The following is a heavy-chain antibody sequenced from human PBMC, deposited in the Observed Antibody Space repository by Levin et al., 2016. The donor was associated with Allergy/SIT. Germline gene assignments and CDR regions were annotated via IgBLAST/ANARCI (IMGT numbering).Heavy chain of an antibody. V-gene: IGHV3-74*01. J-gene: IGHJ4*02. CDR1: GFTFSGSW. Sequence: GGSLRLSCVASGFTFSGSWMYWVRQVPGKGLAWVSHINSEGDWTSYADSVKGRFTISRDNAKNTLSLQMNSLRAEDTAVYYCARGGLSGSIDHWGQGTLSTVSS. D-gene: IGHD3-22*01. CDR2: INSEGDWT. CDR3: ARGGLSGSIDH.